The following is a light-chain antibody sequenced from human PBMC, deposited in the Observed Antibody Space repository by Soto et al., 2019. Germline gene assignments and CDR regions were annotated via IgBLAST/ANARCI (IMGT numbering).Light chain of an antibody. Sequence: EVVMTQSPLSLPVTLGQPASISCRSSQSLVSSDGNTYLNWFQQRPGQSPRRLNYKVSNRDSGVPDRFRGRGSGTYFTMKISRVEAGDVGVFLRLAGTHWPPGTVGQGTKVEIK. CDR3: LAGTHWPPGT. J-gene: IGKJ1*01. CDR1: QSLVSSDGNTY. V-gene: IGKV2-30*01. CDR2: KVS.